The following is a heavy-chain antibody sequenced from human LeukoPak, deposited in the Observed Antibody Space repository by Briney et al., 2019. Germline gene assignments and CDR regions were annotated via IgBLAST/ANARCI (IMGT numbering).Heavy chain of an antibody. CDR3: ARARYYYGSGSYPY. J-gene: IGHJ4*02. CDR2: INHSGST. CDR1: GGSFSPAH. V-gene: IGHV4-34*01. D-gene: IGHD3-10*01. Sequence: PSETLSLTCTFSGGSFSPAHWSWIRQPPGKGLEWIGEINHSGSTNYNPSLKSRVTISVDTSKNQFSLKLSSVTAADTAVYYCARARYYYGSGSYPYWGQGTLVTVSS.